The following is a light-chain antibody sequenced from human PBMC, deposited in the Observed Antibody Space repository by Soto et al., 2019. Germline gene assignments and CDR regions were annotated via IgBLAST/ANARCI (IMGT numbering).Light chain of an antibody. V-gene: IGKV3-20*01. CDR3: QQYGSSPFS. CDR1: QSVSSSS. J-gene: IGKJ3*01. Sequence: EIVLTQSPGTLSLSPGERATLSCRASQSVSSSSLAWYQQKPGQAPRLLIYDASSRATGIPDRFSGSGSGTDFTLTISRLEPEDFAVYYCQQYGSSPFSFGPGTKVDIK. CDR2: DAS.